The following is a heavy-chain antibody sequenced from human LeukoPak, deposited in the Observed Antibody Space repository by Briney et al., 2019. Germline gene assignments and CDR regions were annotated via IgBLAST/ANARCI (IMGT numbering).Heavy chain of an antibody. D-gene: IGHD2-21*01. CDR2: ISTSVSTT. CDR3: ARYGRLGGESFDY. Sequence: GGSLRLSCAASGFTFSSYEMNWVRQAPGKGLEWVSYISTSVSTTYYADSVKGRFTISRDSGKNSLYLQMNSLRDEDTAVYYCARYGRLGGESFDYWGQGTLVTVSS. CDR1: GFTFSSYE. J-gene: IGHJ4*02. V-gene: IGHV3-48*03.